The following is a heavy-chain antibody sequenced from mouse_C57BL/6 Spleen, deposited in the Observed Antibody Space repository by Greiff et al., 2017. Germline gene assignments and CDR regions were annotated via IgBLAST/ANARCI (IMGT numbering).Heavy chain of an antibody. CDR3: ARTLITTVMDY. V-gene: IGHV5-6*01. D-gene: IGHD1-1*01. CDR1: GFTFSSYG. CDR2: ISSGGSYT. Sequence: EVKLMESGGDLVKPGGSLTLSCAASGFTFSSYGLSWFRQTPDKRLEWVATISSGGSYTYYPDSVKGRFTISRDNAKNTLYLQMSSLKSEDTAMYYCARTLITTVMDYWGQGTSVTVSS. J-gene: IGHJ4*01.